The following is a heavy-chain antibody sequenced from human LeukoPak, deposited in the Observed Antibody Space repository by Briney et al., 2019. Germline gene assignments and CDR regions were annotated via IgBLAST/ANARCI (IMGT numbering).Heavy chain of an antibody. D-gene: IGHD3-22*01. V-gene: IGHV3-30*04. CDR2: ISYDGSNK. Sequence: PEGSLRLSCAASGFTFSNWVRQAPGKGLEWVAVISYDGSNKYYADSVKGRFTISRDNSKNTLYLQMNSLRAEDTAVYYCARDGGYYDSSGYYGGYFDYWGQGTLVTVSS. CDR1: GFTFS. CDR3: ARDGGYYDSSGYYGGYFDY. J-gene: IGHJ4*02.